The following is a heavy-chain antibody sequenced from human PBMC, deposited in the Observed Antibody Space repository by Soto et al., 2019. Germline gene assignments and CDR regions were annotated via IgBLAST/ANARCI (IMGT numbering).Heavy chain of an antibody. CDR3: AKGYYDILTGCDY. CDR2: LSDSGGST. D-gene: IGHD3-9*01. J-gene: IGHJ4*02. V-gene: IGHV3-23*01. CDR1: GFTFSNYA. Sequence: GGSLRLSCAASGFTFSNYAMSWVRQAPGKGLEWVSALSDSGGSTYYADSVKGRFTISRDNSKNTLYLQMNSLRAEDTAVYYCAKGYYDILTGCDYWGRGTLVTVSS.